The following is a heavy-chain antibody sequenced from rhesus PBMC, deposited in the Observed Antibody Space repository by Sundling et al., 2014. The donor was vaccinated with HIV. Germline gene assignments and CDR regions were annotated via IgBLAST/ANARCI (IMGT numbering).Heavy chain of an antibody. V-gene: IGHV4-92*01. Sequence: QVQLQESGPGLVKPSESLSLTCAVSNGSISDTYRWNWIRQPPGKGLEWIGRASTSGGRTDFNPSLRSRVTISTDTSKNQFSLRLSSVTAADTAVYYCAGDYWGQGLLVTVSS. CDR3: AGDY. CDR1: NGSISDTYR. J-gene: IGHJ4*01. CDR2: ASTSGGRT.